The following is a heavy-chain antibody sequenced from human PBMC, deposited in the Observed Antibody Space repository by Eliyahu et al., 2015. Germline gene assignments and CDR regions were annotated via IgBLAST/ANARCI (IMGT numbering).Heavy chain of an antibody. V-gene: IGHV4-34*01. CDR2: IDQRGTT. D-gene: IGHD6-19*01. Sequence: QVQLQQWGAGLLKPSETLSLTCAVYGGSFSGHYWSWIRQTPGKGLEWIGEIDQRGTTNYNPSLKSRVTISVDTSKNQFSLNLSSVTAADAAVFYCARVASSGWNAFDTWGQETGVTVSS. J-gene: IGHJ3*02. CDR3: ARVASSGWNAFDT. CDR1: GGSFSGHY.